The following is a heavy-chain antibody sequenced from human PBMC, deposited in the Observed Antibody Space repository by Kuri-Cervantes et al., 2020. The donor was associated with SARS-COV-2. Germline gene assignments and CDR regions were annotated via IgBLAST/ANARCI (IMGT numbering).Heavy chain of an antibody. J-gene: IGHJ4*02. CDR2: VYSSGST. D-gene: IGHD3-22*01. CDR1: GGSISSHY. V-gene: IGHV4-59*11. CDR3: TRAGYDNSGYYYSFDS. Sequence: SETLSLTCTVSGGSISSHYWSWIRQPPGKGLEWIGYVYSSGSTNYSPSLKSRVTMSVDTSKNQFSLKLTSVTAADTAVYYCTRAGYDNSGYYYSFDSWGQGTLVTVSS.